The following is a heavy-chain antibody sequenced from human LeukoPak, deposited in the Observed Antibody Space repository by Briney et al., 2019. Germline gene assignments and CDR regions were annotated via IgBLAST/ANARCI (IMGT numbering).Heavy chain of an antibody. CDR2: VYHSGST. CDR3: ASTIMQLEDRDYYYYMDV. J-gene: IGHJ6*03. Sequence: SETLSLTCSVSGGSLSSYYRSWVRQAPGKGLEWIGYVYHSGSTRYNPSLESRVSISLDTPKNQFSLKLNSVTAADTAVYYCASTIMQLEDRDYYYYMDVWGRGATVAVSS. D-gene: IGHD6-13*01. V-gene: IGHV4-59*01. CDR1: GGSLSSYY.